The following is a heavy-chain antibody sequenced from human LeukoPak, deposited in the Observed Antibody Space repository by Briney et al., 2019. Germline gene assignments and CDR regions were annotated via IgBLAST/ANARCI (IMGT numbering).Heavy chain of an antibody. V-gene: IGHV5-51*01. CDR2: TFPGDSYT. D-gene: IGHD4-17*01. J-gene: IGHJ2*01. Sequence: GESLKISCKTSGYSFTKYWIVWVRQMPGKGLEWMGITFPGDSYTIYSPSFQGQVTISVDKSISTAYLQWNSLKASDTAMYYXXXHFHPAETTGGYFDLWGRGTLVTVSA. CDR3: XXHFHPAETTGGYFDL. CDR1: GYSFTKYW.